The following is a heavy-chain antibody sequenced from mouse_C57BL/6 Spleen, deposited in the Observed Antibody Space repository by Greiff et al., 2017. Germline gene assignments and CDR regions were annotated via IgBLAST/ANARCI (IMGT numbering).Heavy chain of an antibody. CDR2: ISSGSSTI. V-gene: IGHV5-17*01. CDR1: GFTFSDYG. J-gene: IGHJ2*01. D-gene: IGHD1-1*02. CDR3: ARQGVGVGFDY. Sequence: EVQRVESGGGLVKPGGSLKLSCAASGFTFSDYGMHWVRQAPEKGLEWVAYISSGSSTIYYADTVKGRFTISRDKAKNTLFLQMTSLRSEDTDMYYCARQGVGVGFDYWGQGTTLTVSS.